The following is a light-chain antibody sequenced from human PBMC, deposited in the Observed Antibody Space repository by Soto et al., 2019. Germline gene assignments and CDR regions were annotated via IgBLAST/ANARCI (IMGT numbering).Light chain of an antibody. CDR2: GAS. CDR3: QQYNSYSWT. Sequence: EIVLTQSPGTLSLSPGERATLSCRASQSVSSSSVAWYQKKPGQAPRLLIYGASSRATGIPDRFSGRGSGTGFTLTISSLQPDDFATYYCQQYNSYSWTFGQGTKVEIK. V-gene: IGKV3-20*01. J-gene: IGKJ1*01. CDR1: QSVSSSS.